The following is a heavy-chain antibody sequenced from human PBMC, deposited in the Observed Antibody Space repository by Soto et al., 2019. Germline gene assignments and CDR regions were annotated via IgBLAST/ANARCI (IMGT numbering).Heavy chain of an antibody. CDR2: IYPGDSDT. J-gene: IGHJ6*02. V-gene: IGHV5-51*01. D-gene: IGHD5-12*01. CDR3: ARSGYDLTRYYYYYGMDV. Sequence: GESLKISCKGSGYSFTSYWIGWVRQMPGKGLEWMGIIYPGDSDTRYSPSFQGQVTISADKSISTAYLQWSSLKASDTAMYYCARSGYDLTRYYYYYGMDVWGQGTTVTVSS. CDR1: GYSFTSYW.